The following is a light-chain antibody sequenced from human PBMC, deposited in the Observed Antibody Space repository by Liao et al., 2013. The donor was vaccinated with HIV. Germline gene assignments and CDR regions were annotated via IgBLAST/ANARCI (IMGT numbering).Light chain of an antibody. CDR2: HDS. CDR3: QVWDSGSDHHV. CDR1: NIGDKS. Sequence: SYELTQPPSVSVAPGKTASITCGGNNIGDKSVHWYQQKPGQVPVLVIAHDSDRPSGIPERFSGSNSGNTATLTISRVEPGDEADYFCQVWDSGSDHHVFGGGTKLTVL. V-gene: IGLV3-21*04. J-gene: IGLJ2*01.